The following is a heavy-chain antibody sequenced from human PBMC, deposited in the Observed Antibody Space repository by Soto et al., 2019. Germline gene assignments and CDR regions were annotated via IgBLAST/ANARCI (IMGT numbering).Heavy chain of an antibody. CDR1: GGTFSSYA. V-gene: IGHV1-69*01. Sequence: QVQLVQSGAEVKKPGSSVKVSCKASGGTFSSYAISWVRQAPGQGLEWMGGIIPIFGTANYAQKFQGRVTITADDATSTDYMERRSLRSEETAVYYCASELRLRELSAHYWGQGNLVTGFS. D-gene: IGHD3-16*02. J-gene: IGHJ4*02. CDR2: IIPIFGTA. CDR3: ASELRLRELSAHY.